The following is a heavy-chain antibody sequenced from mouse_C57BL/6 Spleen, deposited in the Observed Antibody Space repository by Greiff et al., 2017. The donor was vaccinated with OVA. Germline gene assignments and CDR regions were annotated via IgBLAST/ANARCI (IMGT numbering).Heavy chain of an antibody. V-gene: IGHV1-54*01. CDR3: ARKDTGYFDY. J-gene: IGHJ2*01. CDR1: GYAFTNYL. D-gene: IGHD4-1*01. Sequence: QVQLQQSGAELVRPGTSVKVSCKASGYAFTNYLIEWVKQRPGQGLEWIGVINPGSGGTNYNEKFKGKATLTADKSSSTAYMELRSLTSEDSAVYFCARKDTGYFDYWGQGTTLTVSS. CDR2: INPGSGGT.